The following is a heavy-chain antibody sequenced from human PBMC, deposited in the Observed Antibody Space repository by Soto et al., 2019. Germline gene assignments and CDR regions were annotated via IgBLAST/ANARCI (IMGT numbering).Heavy chain of an antibody. Sequence: PGWSLTLSCAASGFTFISYSIQCFRQSAGKGLVWVSRINSDGSSTSYADSVKGRFTISRDNAKNTLYLQMNSLRAEDTAVYYCAKDLGSEWFHYNWFGPWGQGT. J-gene: IGHJ5*02. CDR2: INSDGSST. CDR1: GFTFISYS. CDR3: AKDLGSEWFHYNWFGP. D-gene: IGHD2-8*01. V-gene: IGHV3-74*01.